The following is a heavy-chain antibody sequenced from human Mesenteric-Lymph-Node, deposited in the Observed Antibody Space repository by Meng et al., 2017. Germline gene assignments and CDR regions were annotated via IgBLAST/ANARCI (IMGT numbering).Heavy chain of an antibody. J-gene: IGHJ4*02. CDR2: INHGGDT. D-gene: IGHD5-18*01. V-gene: IGHV4-34*01. Sequence: SETLSLTCAVYGGSLTDYYWAWIRQPPGRRLEWIGEINHGGDTNYHSSLQSRVTISIDMSQNQFSLMLTSVTAADKAVYYCARFTSGYNNRYLDSWGQGTLVTVSS. CDR3: ARFTSGYNNRYLDS. CDR1: GGSLTDYY.